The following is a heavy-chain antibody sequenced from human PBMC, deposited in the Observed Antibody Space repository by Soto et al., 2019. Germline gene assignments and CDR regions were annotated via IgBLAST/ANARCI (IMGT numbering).Heavy chain of an antibody. J-gene: IGHJ6*02. Sequence: QVQLVQSGAEVKKPGASVKVSCKASGYTFTSYGISWVRQAPGQGREWMGWISAYNGNTNYAQKLQGRVTMTTDPSTSTAYMELRSLRSDDTAVYYCARGRYCSGGSCYSSDYDGMDVWGQGTTVTVSS. CDR3: ARGRYCSGGSCYSSDYDGMDV. CDR1: GYTFTSYG. V-gene: IGHV1-18*01. CDR2: ISAYNGNT. D-gene: IGHD2-15*01.